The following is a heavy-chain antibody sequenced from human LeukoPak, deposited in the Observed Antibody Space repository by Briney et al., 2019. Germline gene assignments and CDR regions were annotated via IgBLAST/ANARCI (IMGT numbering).Heavy chain of an antibody. CDR2: INRNSGGT. D-gene: IGHD2/OR15-2a*01. J-gene: IGHJ4*02. CDR1: GYTFTGYY. CDR3: ARDLRSIALDY. V-gene: IGHV1-2*02. Sequence: ASVKVSCKASGYTFTGYYIHWVRQAPGQGLEWVGCINRNSGGTHLAQKFQGRVTMTRDTSISTAYMELSRLRSDDTAVYYCARDLRSIALDYWGQGTLVTVSS.